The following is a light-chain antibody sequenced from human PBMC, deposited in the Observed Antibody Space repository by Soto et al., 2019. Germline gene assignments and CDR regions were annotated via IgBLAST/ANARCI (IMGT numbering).Light chain of an antibody. CDR2: GAS. V-gene: IGKV3-20*01. CDR1: QTITTSQ. Sequence: EIVLTQSPGTLSLSPGERATLFCRASQTITTSQLAWYQQKPGQAPRVLIFGASNRATGIPDRFSGSGSGTDFTLTISRLEPEDFAMYYCQQYARSPRTFGQRTKVDIK. CDR3: QQYARSPRT. J-gene: IGKJ1*01.